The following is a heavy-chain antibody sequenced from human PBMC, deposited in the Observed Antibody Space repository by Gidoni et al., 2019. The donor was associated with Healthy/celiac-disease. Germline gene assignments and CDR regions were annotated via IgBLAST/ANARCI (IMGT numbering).Heavy chain of an antibody. CDR2: IKQDGSEK. V-gene: IGHV3-7*01. D-gene: IGHD4-17*01. CDR3: ARGPNDYGF. CDR1: GFTFSRYW. Sequence: EVQLVESGGGLVQPGGSLTLSCAASGFTFSRYWMSWVRQAPGKGLEWVANIKQDGSEKYYVDSVKGRFTISRDNAKNSLYLQMNSLRAEDTAVYYCARGPNDYGFWGQGTLVTVSS. J-gene: IGHJ4*02.